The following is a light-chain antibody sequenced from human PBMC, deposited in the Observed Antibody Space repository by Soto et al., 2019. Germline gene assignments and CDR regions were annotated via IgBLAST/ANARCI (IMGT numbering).Light chain of an antibody. CDR2: AAS. CDR1: QSISSS. V-gene: IGKV1-39*01. J-gene: IGKJ1*01. CDR3: QQSFSTLWT. Sequence: DIQMTQSPSSLSASVGDRVTITCRASQSISSSLNWYQQKPGKATKLLIYAASSLQSGVPSRFSGSGSGTDFTLIISSLQPEDFATYYFQQSFSTLWTFGQGTKVEIK.